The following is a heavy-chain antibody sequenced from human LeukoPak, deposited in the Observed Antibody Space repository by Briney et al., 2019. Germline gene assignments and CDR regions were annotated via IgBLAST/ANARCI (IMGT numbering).Heavy chain of an antibody. CDR2: IMGSGGST. V-gene: IGHV3-23*01. Sequence: GGSLRLSCAASGFTFSSYAMSWVRQAPGKGLEWVSAIMGSGGSTYYADSVKGRFTISRDNSKNTLYLQMNSLRAEDTAVYYCAKFLEGATRFDYYYMDVWGKGTTVTVSS. J-gene: IGHJ6*03. D-gene: IGHD1-26*01. CDR3: AKFLEGATRFDYYYMDV. CDR1: GFTFSSYA.